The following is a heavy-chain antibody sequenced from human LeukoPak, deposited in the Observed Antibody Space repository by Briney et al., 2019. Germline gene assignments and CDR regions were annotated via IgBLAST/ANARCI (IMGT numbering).Heavy chain of an antibody. CDR3: ARGQMWFDP. CDR1: GGSFSGYY. J-gene: IGHJ5*02. V-gene: IGHV4-34*01. CDR2: INHSGST. Sequence: SETLSLTCAVYGGSFSGYYWSWIRQPPGKGLEWIGEINHSGSTYYNPSLKSRVTISVVTSKNQFSLKLSSVTAADTAVYYCARGQMWFDPWGQGTLVTVSS. D-gene: IGHD5-24*01.